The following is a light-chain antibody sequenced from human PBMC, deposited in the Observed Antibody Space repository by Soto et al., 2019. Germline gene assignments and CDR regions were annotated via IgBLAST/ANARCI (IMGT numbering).Light chain of an antibody. J-gene: IGKJ3*01. CDR2: GAS. CDR3: QQYNNLPTFT. CDR1: QSVNST. Sequence: EIVMTQSPVTLSVSPGDRATLSCRASQSVNSTLAWYQQKPGQAPRLLIFGASTRATGIPARFSGSGSGTEFTLTISSLQAEDFAVYYCQQYNNLPTFTFGTETKVAI. V-gene: IGKV3-15*01.